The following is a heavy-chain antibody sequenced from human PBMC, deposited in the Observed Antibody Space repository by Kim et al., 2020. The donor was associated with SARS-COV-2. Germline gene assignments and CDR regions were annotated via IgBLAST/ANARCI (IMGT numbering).Heavy chain of an antibody. Sequence: GGSLRLSCSASGFTFRSYAMYWVRQAPGKGLEYVCSISSSGRTTDYTDSLKGRFTVSRDNSKNTLYLQLSSLRPGDTAVYYCVKEINQAPGTNYFDFWG. CDR3: VKEINQAPGTNYFDF. J-gene: IGHJ4*01. CDR1: GFTFRSYA. V-gene: IGHV3-64D*09. D-gene: IGHD1-1*01. CDR2: ISSSGRTT.